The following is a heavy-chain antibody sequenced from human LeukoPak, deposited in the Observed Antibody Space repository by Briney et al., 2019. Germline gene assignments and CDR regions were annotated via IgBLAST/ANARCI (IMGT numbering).Heavy chain of an antibody. CDR3: ARYYGGNPYFDY. CDR2: IYYSGST. J-gene: IGHJ4*02. Sequence: SETLSLTCTVSGGSISSGDYYWSWIRQPPGKGLEWIGYIYYSGSTYYNPSLKSRVTISVDTSKNQFSLKLSSVTAADTAVYYCARYYGGNPYFDYWDQGTLVTVSS. V-gene: IGHV4-30-4*08. CDR1: GGSISSGDYY. D-gene: IGHD4-23*01.